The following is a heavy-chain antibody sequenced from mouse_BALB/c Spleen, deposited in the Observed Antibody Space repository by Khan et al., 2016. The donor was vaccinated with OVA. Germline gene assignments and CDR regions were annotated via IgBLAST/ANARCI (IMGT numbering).Heavy chain of an antibody. CDR2: IYPGSGDT. CDR1: GYTFTGYY. Sequence: QVQLQQSGAELARPGASVKMSCKASGYTFTGYYINWVKQRPGQGLEWIGYIYPGSGDTYYNEKFKGKATLTADKSSSTAYMQLSSLTSEASAVYYCASRDCSLYWFAYWGQGTRVTVSA. V-gene: IGHV1-77*01. J-gene: IGHJ3*01. D-gene: IGHD6-1*01. CDR3: ASRDCSLYWFAY.